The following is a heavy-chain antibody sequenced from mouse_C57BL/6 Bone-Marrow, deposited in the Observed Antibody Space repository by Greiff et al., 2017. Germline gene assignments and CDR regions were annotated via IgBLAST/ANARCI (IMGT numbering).Heavy chain of an antibody. Sequence: EVQLQQSVAELVRPGASVKLSCTASGFNIKNTYMHWVKQRPEQGLEWIGRIAPANGNTKYAPKFQGKATITADTSSNTAYLQLSSLTSEDTAIYYCASPYGSSYGDYAMDYWGQGTSVTVSS. D-gene: IGHD1-1*01. CDR2: IAPANGNT. J-gene: IGHJ4*01. CDR3: ASPYGSSYGDYAMDY. CDR1: GFNIKNTY. V-gene: IGHV14-3*01.